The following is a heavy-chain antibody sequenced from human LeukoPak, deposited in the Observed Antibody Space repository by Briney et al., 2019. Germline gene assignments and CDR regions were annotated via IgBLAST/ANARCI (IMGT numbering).Heavy chain of an antibody. CDR2: INHSGSL. D-gene: IGHD2-15*01. CDR3: ARFGGGSHYYYYYMDV. V-gene: IGHV4-34*01. J-gene: IGHJ6*03. Sequence: SGTLSLTCAVYGGALCAYYWSWSPQPPGKGLEWIGEINHSGSLQYHPSLKSQVTISVDTSKNQCSLKLSSVTDADTAVYYCARFGGGSHYYYYYMDVWGKGTTVTVSS. CDR1: GGALCAYY.